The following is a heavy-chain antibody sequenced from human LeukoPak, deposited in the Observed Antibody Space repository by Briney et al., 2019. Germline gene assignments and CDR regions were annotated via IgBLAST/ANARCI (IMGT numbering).Heavy chain of an antibody. CDR1: GGSFSGYY. CDR2: INHSGST. D-gene: IGHD3-3*01. J-gene: IGHJ4*02. CDR3: ASYDFWSGYYTFDY. Sequence: PSETLSLTCAVYGGSFSGYYWSWIRQPPGKGLEWIGEINHSGSTNYNPSLKSRVTISVDTSKNQFSLKLSSVTAADTAVYYCASYDFWSGYYTFDYWGQGTLVTVSS. V-gene: IGHV4-34*01.